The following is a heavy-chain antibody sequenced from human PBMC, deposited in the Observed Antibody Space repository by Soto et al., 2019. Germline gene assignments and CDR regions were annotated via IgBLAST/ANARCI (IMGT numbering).Heavy chain of an antibody. V-gene: IGHV1-18*01. Sequence: QVHLVQSGAEVKKPGASVKVSCKASGYTFTSYGINWLRQAPGQGLEWMGWISAYNGNTNYAQTLQGRGTITTDTSTSTAYMELRSLRSDDTAVYYCARLRYYYDSSGYPSDYWGQGTLVTVSS. CDR2: ISAYNGNT. J-gene: IGHJ4*02. CDR3: ARLRYYYDSSGYPSDY. CDR1: GYTFTSYG. D-gene: IGHD3-22*01.